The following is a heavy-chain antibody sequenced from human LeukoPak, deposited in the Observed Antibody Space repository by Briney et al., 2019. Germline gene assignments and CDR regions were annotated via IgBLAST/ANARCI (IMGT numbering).Heavy chain of an antibody. J-gene: IGHJ4*02. Sequence: SETLSLTCAVYGGSFSGYYWSWIRQPPGKGLEWIGEINHGGSTNYNPSLKSRVTISVDTSKNQFSLKLSSVTAADTAVYYCARQLVILYYFDYWGQGTLVTVSS. V-gene: IGHV4-34*01. CDR2: INHGGST. CDR3: ARQLVILYYFDY. D-gene: IGHD3-16*02. CDR1: GGSFSGYY.